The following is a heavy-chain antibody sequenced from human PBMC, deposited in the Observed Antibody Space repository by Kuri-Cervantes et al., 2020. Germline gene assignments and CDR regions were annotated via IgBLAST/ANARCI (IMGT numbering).Heavy chain of an antibody. Sequence: SETLSLTCTVSGGSISSSSYYWGWIRQPPGKGLEWIGSIYYSGSTYYNPSLKSRVTISVDTSKNQFSLKLSSVTAADTALYYCARHLPSDWGSPYYFDYWGQGTLVTVS. V-gene: IGHV4-39*01. CDR3: ARHLPSDWGSPYYFDY. J-gene: IGHJ4*02. D-gene: IGHD7-27*01. CDR1: GGSISSSSYY. CDR2: IYYSGST.